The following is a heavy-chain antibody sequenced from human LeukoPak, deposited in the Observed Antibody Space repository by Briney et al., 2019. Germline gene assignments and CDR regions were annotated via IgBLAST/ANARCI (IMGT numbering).Heavy chain of an antibody. J-gene: IGHJ3*02. CDR3: ARAGGDYTSPAFDI. Sequence: PSETLSLTCTVSGGSISSYYWSWIRQPPGKGLEWIGYIYYSGSTNYNPSLKSRVTISVDTSKNQFSLKLSSVTAADTAVYYCARAGGDYTSPAFDIWGQGTMVTVSS. D-gene: IGHD4-17*01. CDR1: GGSISSYY. V-gene: IGHV4-59*01. CDR2: IYYSGST.